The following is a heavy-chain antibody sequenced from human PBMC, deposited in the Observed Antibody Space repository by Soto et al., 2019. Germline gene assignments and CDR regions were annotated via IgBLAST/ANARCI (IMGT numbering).Heavy chain of an antibody. CDR3: ARDQEYSSSQDFDY. Sequence: GESLKISCKASGYTFTRYGISCVRQAPGQGLEWMGWISAYNGNTNYAQKLQGRVTMTTDTSTSTAYMELRSLRSDDTAVYYCARDQEYSSSQDFDYWGQGTLVTVSS. CDR2: ISAYNGNT. D-gene: IGHD6-13*01. CDR1: GYTFTRYG. J-gene: IGHJ4*02. V-gene: IGHV1-18*01.